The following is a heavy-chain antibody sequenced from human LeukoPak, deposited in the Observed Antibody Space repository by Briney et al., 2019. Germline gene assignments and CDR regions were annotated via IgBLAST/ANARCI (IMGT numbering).Heavy chain of an antibody. Sequence: GGSLRLSCAASGFTFSSYAMTWVRQAPGKGLEWVSMISGSGGSTYYADSVKGRFTISRDNSKNTLYLQMNSLRAEDTAVYYCAKDRRLVWFGEPLRGDVFDTWGQGTMVTVSS. V-gene: IGHV3-23*01. J-gene: IGHJ3*02. CDR3: AKDRRLVWFGEPLRGDVFDT. CDR1: GFTFSSYA. D-gene: IGHD3-10*01. CDR2: ISGSGGST.